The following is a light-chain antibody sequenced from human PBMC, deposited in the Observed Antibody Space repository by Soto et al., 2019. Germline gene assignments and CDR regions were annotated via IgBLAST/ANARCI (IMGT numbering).Light chain of an antibody. J-gene: IGKJ3*01. Sequence: DIQMTQSPSSLSASVGDRVTIACQASQDISNYLNWYQQKPVKVPKLLIFDATNLETGVPSRFSGSGSGTDFTFTISSLQPEDIATYYCQQFANAFTFGPGTKVEIK. CDR2: DAT. V-gene: IGKV1-33*01. CDR1: QDISNY. CDR3: QQFANAFT.